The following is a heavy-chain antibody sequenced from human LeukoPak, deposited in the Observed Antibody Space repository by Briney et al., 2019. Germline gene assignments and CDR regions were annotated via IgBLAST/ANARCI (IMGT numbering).Heavy chain of an antibody. V-gene: IGHV3-21*01. D-gene: IGHD2-2*01. CDR1: GFTFSSYS. Sequence: GGSLRLSCAASGFTFSSYSMNWVRQAPGKGLEWVSSISSSSSYIYYADSVKGRFTISRDNAKNSPYLQMNSLRAEDTAVYYCARVRGYCSSTSCYEGWFDAFDIWGQGTMVTVSS. CDR3: ARVRGYCSSTSCYEGWFDAFDI. J-gene: IGHJ3*02. CDR2: ISSSSSYI.